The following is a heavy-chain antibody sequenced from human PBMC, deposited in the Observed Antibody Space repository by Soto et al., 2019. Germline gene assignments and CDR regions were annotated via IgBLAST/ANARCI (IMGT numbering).Heavy chain of an antibody. Sequence: KASETLSLTCTVSGGSVSSGNHFWRWIRQPPGKGLEWIGYIHSSGSTNYNPSPKSRVTISVDTSRNQFSLRLTSVTAADTAVYFCAILTKPTAVTTAFRGGYGLDVWGQGTTVTVSS. CDR2: IHSSGST. CDR3: AILTKPTAVTTAFRGGYGLDV. CDR1: GGSVSSGNHF. V-gene: IGHV4-61*01. D-gene: IGHD4-17*01. J-gene: IGHJ6*02.